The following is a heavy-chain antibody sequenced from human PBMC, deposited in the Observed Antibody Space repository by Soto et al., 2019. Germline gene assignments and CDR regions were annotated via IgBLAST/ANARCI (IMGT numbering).Heavy chain of an antibody. D-gene: IGHD2-21*02. CDR2: IYYSGST. Sequence: NPSETLSLTCTVSGGSISSYYWSWIRQPPGKGLEWIGYIYYSGSTNYNPSLKSRVTISVDTSKNQFSLKLSSVTAADTAVYYCARTLGGDWRSIFDYWGQGTLVTVSS. J-gene: IGHJ4*02. V-gene: IGHV4-59*01. CDR3: ARTLGGDWRSIFDY. CDR1: GGSISSYY.